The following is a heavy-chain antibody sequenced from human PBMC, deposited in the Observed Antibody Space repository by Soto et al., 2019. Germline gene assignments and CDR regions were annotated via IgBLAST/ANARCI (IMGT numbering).Heavy chain of an antibody. CDR3: AKDWVGGSNRYQLDY. J-gene: IGHJ4*02. Sequence: QVLLVESGGGVVQPGRSLRLSCAASRFTFSDYGMHWVRQAPGKGLEWVAGISHGATRKSYSDSVKGRFIISRDNSKKMLYLQLNSLRRDETAVYYGAKDWVGGSNRYQLDYWGRGTLVTVSS. CDR2: ISHGATRK. V-gene: IGHV3-30*18. D-gene: IGHD4-4*01. CDR1: RFTFSDYG.